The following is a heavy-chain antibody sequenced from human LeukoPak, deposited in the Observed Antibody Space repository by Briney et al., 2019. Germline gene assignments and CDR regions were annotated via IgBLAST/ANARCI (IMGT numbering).Heavy chain of an antibody. CDR1: GFIFSSYN. CDR3: ARVPAALIDY. J-gene: IGHJ4*02. CDR2: ISSGSSYI. V-gene: IGHV3-21*01. Sequence: GGSLRLSCAASGFIFSSYNMNWVRQAPGKGLEWVSSISSGSSYIYYADSVKGRFTISRDNAKNPLYLQMNSLRAEDTAVYYCARVPAALIDYWGQGTLVTVSS. D-gene: IGHD2-2*01.